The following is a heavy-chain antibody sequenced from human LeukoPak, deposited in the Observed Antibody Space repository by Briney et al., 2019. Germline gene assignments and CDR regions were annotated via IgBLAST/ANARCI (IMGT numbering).Heavy chain of an antibody. J-gene: IGHJ5*02. Sequence: GASVKVSCKASGYTFTSYDINWVRQAPGQGLEWMGWMNPNSGNTGYAQKLQGRVTMTRNTSISTAYMELSSLRSEDPAVYYCARVTSGMIMIFGVVPFDPWGQGTLVTVSS. CDR1: GYTFTSYD. CDR3: ARVTSGMIMIFGVVPFDP. V-gene: IGHV1-8*01. CDR2: MNPNSGNT. D-gene: IGHD3-3*01.